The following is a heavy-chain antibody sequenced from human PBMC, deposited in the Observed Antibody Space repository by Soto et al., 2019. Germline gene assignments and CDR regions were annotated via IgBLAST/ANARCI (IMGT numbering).Heavy chain of an antibody. V-gene: IGHV1-46*03. J-gene: IGHJ6*03. CDR2: INPSGGST. Sequence: GASVKVSCKASGYTFTSYYMHWVRQAPGQGLEWMGIINPSGGSTSYAQKFQGRVTMTRDTSTSTVYMELSSLRSEDTAVYYCASAPDYGNPDYYYYMDVWGKGTTVTVSS. CDR3: ASAPDYGNPDYYYYMDV. CDR1: GYTFTSYY. D-gene: IGHD4-17*01.